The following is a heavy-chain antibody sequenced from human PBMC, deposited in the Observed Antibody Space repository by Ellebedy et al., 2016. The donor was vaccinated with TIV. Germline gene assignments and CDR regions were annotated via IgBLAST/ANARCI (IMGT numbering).Heavy chain of an antibody. V-gene: IGHV4-59*08. J-gene: IGHJ4*02. Sequence: SETLSLTCTVSGSYISSYYWSWIRQPPGKGMEWIGYVSYSGSTNYNPSLKSRVTISVDTSKNQFSLKLNSVTAVDTAVYYCARRRFSTSWGYFEYWGQGALVTVSS. CDR1: GSYISSYY. CDR3: ARRRFSTSWGYFEY. CDR2: VSYSGST. D-gene: IGHD6-13*01.